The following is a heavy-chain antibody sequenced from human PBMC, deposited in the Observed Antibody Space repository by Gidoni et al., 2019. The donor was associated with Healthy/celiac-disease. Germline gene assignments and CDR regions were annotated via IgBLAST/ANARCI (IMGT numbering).Heavy chain of an antibody. CDR1: GFTVSSNY. Sequence: EVQLVESGGGLVQPGGSLRLSCAASGFTVSSNYMSWVRQAPGKGLEWVSVIYSGGSTYYADSVKGRFTISRHNSKNTLYLQMNSLRAEDTAVYYCAIFPEAPSSGWYIDYWGQGTLVTVSS. CDR3: AIFPEAPSSGWYIDY. V-gene: IGHV3-53*04. CDR2: IYSGGST. J-gene: IGHJ4*02. D-gene: IGHD6-19*01.